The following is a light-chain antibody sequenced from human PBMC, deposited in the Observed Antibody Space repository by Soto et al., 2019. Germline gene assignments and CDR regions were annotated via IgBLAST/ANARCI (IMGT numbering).Light chain of an antibody. V-gene: IGKV3-15*01. CDR2: GAS. Sequence: ETVMTQSPATLSVSPGERATLSCRASERVSSYLAWYQQKPGQAPRLLIYGASARATGVPARFSGSGSGTDFTLIISSPQPEDFAVYYCHQYLNWPQAFGQGTKVEIK. J-gene: IGKJ1*01. CDR1: ERVSSY. CDR3: HQYLNWPQA.